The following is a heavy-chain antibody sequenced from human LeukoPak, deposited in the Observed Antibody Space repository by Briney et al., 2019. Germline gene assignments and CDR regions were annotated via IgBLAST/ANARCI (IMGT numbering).Heavy chain of an antibody. J-gene: IGHJ4*02. Sequence: GGSLRLSCAASGLTFDDYAMHWVRQAPGKGLEWVSLISGDGGSTNYADSVKGRFTISRDNSKNSLYLQMNSLRTEDTALYYCAKTPRGYRGYELGYWGQGTLVTVSS. CDR2: ISGDGGST. V-gene: IGHV3-43*02. CDR1: GLTFDDYA. D-gene: IGHD5-12*01. CDR3: AKTPRGYRGYELGY.